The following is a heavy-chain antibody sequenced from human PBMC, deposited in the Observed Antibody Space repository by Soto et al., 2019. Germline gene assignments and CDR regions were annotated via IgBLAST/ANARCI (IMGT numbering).Heavy chain of an antibody. CDR1: GFTFSYYY. CDR3: ARSGDNFNVLDY. CDR2: SSNSGSFA. D-gene: IGHD1-1*01. V-gene: IGHV3-11*06. J-gene: IGHJ4*02. Sequence: PGGSLRLSCAASGFTFSYYYMSGVGQAPGRGLEWISYSSNSGSFARYATSVKGRFSISRDNANNSLYLEMNSLRVEDTAVYYCARSGDNFNVLDYWGQGTPVTVSS.